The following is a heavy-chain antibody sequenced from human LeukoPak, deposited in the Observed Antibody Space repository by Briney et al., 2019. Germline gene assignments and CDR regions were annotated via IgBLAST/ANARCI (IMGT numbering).Heavy chain of an antibody. CDR3: ARERGYGDY. CDR2: IFPISGTV. D-gene: IGHD5-18*01. Sequence: GASVKVSCKASGGTFSSYAISWVRQAPGQGLDWMGGIFPISGTVKYAQKFQGRVTITADESTSTAYMELRSLRSDDTAVYYCARERGYGDYWGQGTLVTVSS. J-gene: IGHJ4*02. V-gene: IGHV1-69*13. CDR1: GGTFSSYA.